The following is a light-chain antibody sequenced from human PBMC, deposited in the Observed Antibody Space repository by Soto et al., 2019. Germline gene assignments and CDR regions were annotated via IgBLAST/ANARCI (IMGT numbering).Light chain of an antibody. CDR3: QQYDNWRT. CDR1: QSVSSN. V-gene: IGKV3D-15*01. Sequence: EIVMTQSPANLSVSPGDRATLSCRASQSVSSNLAWYQQKPGQAPRLLNYGASSRATGIPDRFSGSGSGTEFTLTITSLQAEDLANYYCQQYDNWRTFGQGNKVDI. CDR2: GAS. J-gene: IGKJ1*01.